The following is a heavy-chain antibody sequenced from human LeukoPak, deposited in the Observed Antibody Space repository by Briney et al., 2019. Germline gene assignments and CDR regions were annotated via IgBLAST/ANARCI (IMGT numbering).Heavy chain of an antibody. V-gene: IGHV3-64*01. CDR3: ARMDYSDQFFQH. J-gene: IGHJ1*01. CDR2: ISKNGDST. Sequence: GGSLRHSCAASGFTFSSYAMHWIRQAPGKGLEYVSAISKNGDSTFHAISVKGRFTISRDNSKNTLYLQMGSLRPEDMAVYYCARMDYSDQFFQHWGQGSLVTVSS. D-gene: IGHD4-17*01. CDR1: GFTFSSYA.